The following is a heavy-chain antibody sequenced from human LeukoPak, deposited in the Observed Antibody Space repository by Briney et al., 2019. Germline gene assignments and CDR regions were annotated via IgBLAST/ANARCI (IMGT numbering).Heavy chain of an antibody. CDR2: IFYSGTA. J-gene: IGHJ4*02. CDR1: NNSISPLY. D-gene: IGHD6-13*01. V-gene: IGHV4-59*11. CDR3: ARGGSAAKYYFDS. Sequence: SETLSLTCTVSNNSISPLYWGWIRQPPGKGLEFIGYIFYSGTANFNPSLKSRVTLSVDTSKNQFSLRLNSVTAADTAVYYCARGGSAAKYYFDSWGQGTLVTVSS.